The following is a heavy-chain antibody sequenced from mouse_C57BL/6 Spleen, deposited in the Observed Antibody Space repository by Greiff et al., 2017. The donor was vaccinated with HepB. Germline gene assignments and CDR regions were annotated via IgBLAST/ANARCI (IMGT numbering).Heavy chain of an antibody. CDR3: TGGSSHNAMDY. CDR1: GFTFSNYW. D-gene: IGHD1-1*01. CDR2: IRLKSDNYAT. J-gene: IGHJ4*01. V-gene: IGHV6-3*01. Sequence: DVKLVESGGGLVQPGGSMKLSCVASGFTFSNYWMNWVRQSPEKGLEWVAQIRLKSDNYATHYAVSVKGRFTISRDDSKSSVYLQMNNLRAEDTGIYYCTGGSSHNAMDYWGQGPSVTVSS.